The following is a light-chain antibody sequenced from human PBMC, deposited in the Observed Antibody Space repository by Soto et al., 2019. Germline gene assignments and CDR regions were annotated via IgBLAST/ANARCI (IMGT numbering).Light chain of an antibody. CDR1: SSDVGGYNY. Sequence: QSALTQPPSASGSPGQSVTISCTGSSSDVGGYNYVSWYQQHPGKAPKLMIYDVSKRPSGVPDRFSGSKSGNTASLTVSGLQAEDEADYYCSSYAGSNIVVFGGGTQLTAL. CDR3: SSYAGSNIVV. CDR2: DVS. J-gene: IGLJ2*01. V-gene: IGLV2-8*01.